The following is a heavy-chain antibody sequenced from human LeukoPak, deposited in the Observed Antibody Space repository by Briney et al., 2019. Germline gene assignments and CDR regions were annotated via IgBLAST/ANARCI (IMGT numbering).Heavy chain of an antibody. CDR1: GGTFSSYA. Sequence: ASVKVSCKASGGTFSSYAISWVRQAPGQGLEWMGRIIPIDGVAIYAQKFQGRVTMTEDTSIDTAYMELSSLRSEDTAVYYCATDSTYGAIFDYWGQGTLVTVSS. CDR3: ATDSTYGAIFDY. J-gene: IGHJ4*02. V-gene: IGHV1-69*04. CDR2: IIPIDGVA. D-gene: IGHD4/OR15-4a*01.